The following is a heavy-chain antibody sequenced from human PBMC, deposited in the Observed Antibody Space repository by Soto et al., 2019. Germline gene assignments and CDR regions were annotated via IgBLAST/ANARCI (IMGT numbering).Heavy chain of an antibody. CDR2: IGTAGDT. CDR3: ARGKGEYSGYGPWDMDV. Sequence: QPGGSLRLSCAASGFTFSSYDMHWIRQATGKGLEWVSAIGTAGDTYYPGSVKGRFTISRENAKNSLYLQMNSLRAGDTAVYYCARGKGEYSGYGPWDMDVWGKGTTVTVSS. D-gene: IGHD5-12*01. CDR1: GFTFSSYD. J-gene: IGHJ6*03. V-gene: IGHV3-13*01.